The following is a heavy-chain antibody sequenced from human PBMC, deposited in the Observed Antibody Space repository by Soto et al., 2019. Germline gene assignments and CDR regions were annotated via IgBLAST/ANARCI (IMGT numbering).Heavy chain of an antibody. V-gene: IGHV4-39*01. D-gene: IGHD3-10*01. CDR1: GGSISSSSYY. Sequence: PSETLSLTCTVSGGSISSSSYYWGWIRQPPGKGLEWIGSIYYSGSTYYNPSLKSRVTISVDTSKNQFSLKLSSVTAADTAVYYCARLIRRFGEPHWGQGTLFTVSS. CDR2: IYYSGST. CDR3: ARLIRRFGEPH. J-gene: IGHJ4*02.